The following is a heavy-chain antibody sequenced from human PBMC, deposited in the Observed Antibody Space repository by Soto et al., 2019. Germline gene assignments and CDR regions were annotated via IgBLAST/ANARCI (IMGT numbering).Heavy chain of an antibody. CDR3: ARVPLRNGSGKEVDYYGLDV. CDR1: GFTFNTYT. CDR2: ISYDGDNK. J-gene: IGHJ6*02. V-gene: IGHV3-30*14. Sequence: ESGGGAVQPGRSLKLSCAASGFTFNTYTMHWVRQAPGKGLEWVALISYDGDNKNFADSVKGRFTISRDISKNTLYLQMNSLRADDTAVYYCARVPLRNGSGKEVDYYGLDVWGRGTTVTVSS. D-gene: IGHD3-10*01.